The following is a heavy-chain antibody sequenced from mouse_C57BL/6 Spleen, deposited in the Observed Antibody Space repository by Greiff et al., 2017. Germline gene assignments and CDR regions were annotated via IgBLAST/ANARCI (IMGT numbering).Heavy chain of an antibody. Sequence: VQLQQSGPELVKPGASVKISCKASGYTFTDYYMNWVKQSHGKSLEWIGDINPNNGGTSYNQKFKGKATLTVYKSSSTAYMELRSLTSEDAAVYYCARNGLYYGSSYGTWFAYWGQGTLVTVSA. CDR2: INPNNGGT. V-gene: IGHV1-26*01. CDR3: ARNGLYYGSSYGTWFAY. J-gene: IGHJ3*01. CDR1: GYTFTDYY. D-gene: IGHD1-1*01.